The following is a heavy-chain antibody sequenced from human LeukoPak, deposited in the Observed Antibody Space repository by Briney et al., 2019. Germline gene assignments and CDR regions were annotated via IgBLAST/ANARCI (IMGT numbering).Heavy chain of an antibody. J-gene: IGHJ4*02. D-gene: IGHD5-18*01. V-gene: IGHV4-39*07. CDR1: GDSIKSLSYY. Sequence: SSETLSLTCSVPGDSIKSLSYYWGWIRQPPGKGLEWIGSIYYSGSTYYNPSLKSRVTISVDTSKNQFSLKLSSVTAADTAVYYCARESYGDTAAGDYWGQGTLVTVSS. CDR3: ARESYGDTAAGDY. CDR2: IYYSGST.